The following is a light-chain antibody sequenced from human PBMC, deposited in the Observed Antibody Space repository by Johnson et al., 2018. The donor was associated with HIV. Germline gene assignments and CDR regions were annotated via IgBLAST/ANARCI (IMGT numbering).Light chain of an antibody. V-gene: IGLV1-51*02. CDR3: GTWDSSLSVYV. CDR1: SFNIGNNY. J-gene: IGLJ1*01. Sequence: QSVLTQPPSVSAAPGQKVTISCSGSSFNIGNNYVSWYQQLPGTAPKLLIYENNKRPSGIPDRFSGSTSGTSATLGITGLQTGDEAVYYCGTWDSSLSVYVFGTGTKVTGL. CDR2: ENN.